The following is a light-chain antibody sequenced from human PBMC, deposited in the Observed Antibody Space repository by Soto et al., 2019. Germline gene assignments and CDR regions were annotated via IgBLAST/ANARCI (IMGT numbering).Light chain of an antibody. J-gene: IGKJ5*01. CDR1: QSVGTN. CDR2: GAS. V-gene: IGKV3-15*01. CDR3: QQYNNWPPPIT. Sequence: EIVMTQSPATLSVSPGERATLSCRASQSVGTNLAWYQQRPGQAPRLLIYGASTRATDIPARFSASGSGTEFILTISRLEFEDFVVYYCQQYNNWPPPITFGQGTRLETK.